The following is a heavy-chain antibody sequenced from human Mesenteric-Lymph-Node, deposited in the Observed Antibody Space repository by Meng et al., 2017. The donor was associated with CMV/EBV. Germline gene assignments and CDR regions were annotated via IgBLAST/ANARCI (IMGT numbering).Heavy chain of an antibody. CDR3: TTDEVGGDY. J-gene: IGHJ4*02. Sequence: SCAASGFTFANYAMSWVRQAPGKGLEWVGRIKSKTDGGTTDYAAPVKGRFTISRDDSKNTLYLQMNSLKTEDTAVYYCTTDEVGGDYWGQGTLVTVSS. D-gene: IGHD6-19*01. CDR2: IKSKTDGGTT. CDR1: GFTFANYA. V-gene: IGHV3-15*01.